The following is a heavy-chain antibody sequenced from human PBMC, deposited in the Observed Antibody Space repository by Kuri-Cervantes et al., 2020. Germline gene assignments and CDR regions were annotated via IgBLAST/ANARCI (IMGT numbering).Heavy chain of an antibody. CDR2: ISYDGSSK. J-gene: IGHJ4*02. CDR1: GFTFSSYA. Sequence: GGSLRLSCAASGFTFSSYAMHWVRQAPGKGLEWVAVISYDGSSKYYADSVKGRFNISRDNSKNTLYLQMNSLRAEDTAVYYCARVGGSGMVYWGQGTLVTVSS. V-gene: IGHV3-30*14. CDR3: ARVGGSGMVY. D-gene: IGHD3-10*01.